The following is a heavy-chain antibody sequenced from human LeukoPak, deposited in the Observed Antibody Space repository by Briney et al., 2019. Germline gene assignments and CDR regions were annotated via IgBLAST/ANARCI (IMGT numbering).Heavy chain of an antibody. J-gene: IGHJ6*02. CDR2: ISYDGSNK. CDR1: GFTFSSYG. D-gene: IGHD3-10*01. CDR3: AKDTLSAGGSGSYYPSQYGMDV. V-gene: IGHV3-30*18. Sequence: SGGSLRLSCAASGFTFSSYGMHRVRQAPGKGLEWVAVISYDGSNKYYADSVKGRFTISRDNSKNTLYLQMNSLRAEDTAVYYCAKDTLSAGGSGSYYPSQYGMDVWGQGTTVTVSS.